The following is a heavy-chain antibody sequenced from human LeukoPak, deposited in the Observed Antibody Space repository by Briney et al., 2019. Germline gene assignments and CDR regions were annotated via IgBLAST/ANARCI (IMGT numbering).Heavy chain of an antibody. CDR2: ISGSGGST. CDR1: GFTFSSYA. D-gene: IGHD3-22*01. J-gene: IGHJ6*02. V-gene: IGHV3-23*01. Sequence: PGGSLRLSCAASGFTFSSYAMSWVRQAPGKGLEWVSAISGSGGSTYYADSVKGRFTISRDDSKNTLYLQVNSLRAEDTAVYYCAKASNYYDSSGYYFDYYGMDVWGQGTTVTVSS. CDR3: AKASNYYDSSGYYFDYYGMDV.